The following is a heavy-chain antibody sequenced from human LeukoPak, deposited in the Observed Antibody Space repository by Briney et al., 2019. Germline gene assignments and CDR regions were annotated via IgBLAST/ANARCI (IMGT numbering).Heavy chain of an antibody. CDR2: IYYSGST. CDR3: ARGADSSGYYSIFYFDY. Sequence: SETLSLTCTVSGGSISSYYWNWIWQPPGKGLEWIGYIYYSGSTSYNPSLKSRVTISVDTSKNQFSLKLSSVTAADTAVYYCARGADSSGYYSIFYFDYWGQGTLVTVSS. CDR1: GGSISSYY. D-gene: IGHD3-22*01. V-gene: IGHV4-59*01. J-gene: IGHJ4*02.